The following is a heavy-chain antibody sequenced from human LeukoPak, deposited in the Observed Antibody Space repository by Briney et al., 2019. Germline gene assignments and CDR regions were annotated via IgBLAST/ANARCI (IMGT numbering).Heavy chain of an antibody. CDR3: ARLATVIDY. V-gene: IGHV4-39*01. CDR2: IYYSGST. Sequence: SETLSLTCTVSVGSISRSSYYWGWIRQPPGKGLEWIGSIYYSGSTYYNPSLKSRVTISVDTSKNQFSLKLSSVTAADTAVYYCARLATVIDYWGQETLVTVSS. D-gene: IGHD4-17*01. J-gene: IGHJ4*02. CDR1: VGSISRSSYY.